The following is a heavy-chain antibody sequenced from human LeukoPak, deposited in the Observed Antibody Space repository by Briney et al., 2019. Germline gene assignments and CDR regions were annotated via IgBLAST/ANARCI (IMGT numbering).Heavy chain of an antibody. CDR2: ISGGGANT. CDR1: GFSFGNSG. V-gene: IGHV3-23*01. Sequence: GGSLRLSCAASGFSFGNSGMSWVRQVPAKGLEWVAGISGGGANTHYADSVKGRFTISRDNSKNTLFLQMNSLRDEDTAIYYCSKWNGYGDYWGQGTLVTVSS. CDR3: SKWNGYGDY. J-gene: IGHJ4*02. D-gene: IGHD1-1*01.